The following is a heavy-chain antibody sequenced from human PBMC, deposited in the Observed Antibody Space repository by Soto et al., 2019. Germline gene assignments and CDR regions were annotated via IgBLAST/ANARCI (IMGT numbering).Heavy chain of an antibody. CDR2: IIPILGIA. J-gene: IGHJ3*02. CDR3: ARSARGDDGGGAFDI. D-gene: IGHD4-17*01. Sequence: QVQLVQSGAEVKKPGSSVKVSCKASGGTFSSYTISWVRQAPGQGLEWMGRIIPILGIANYAQKFQGRVTITADKSTSTAYMELSSQRSEDTAVYYCARSARGDDGGGAFDIWGQGTMVTVSS. CDR1: GGTFSSYT. V-gene: IGHV1-69*02.